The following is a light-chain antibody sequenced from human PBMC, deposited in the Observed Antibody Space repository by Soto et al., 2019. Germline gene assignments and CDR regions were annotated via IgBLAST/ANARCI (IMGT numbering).Light chain of an antibody. J-gene: IGKJ1*01. CDR2: DAS. V-gene: IGKV3-20*01. CDR1: QSVSSY. Sequence: EIVLTQSPATLSLSPGERATLSCRASQSVSSYLAWYQQKSGQAPRLLIYDASNRATGIPDRFSGSGSGTDFTLTISRLEPEDFAVYYCQQYGSSPRTFGQGTKVDIK. CDR3: QQYGSSPRT.